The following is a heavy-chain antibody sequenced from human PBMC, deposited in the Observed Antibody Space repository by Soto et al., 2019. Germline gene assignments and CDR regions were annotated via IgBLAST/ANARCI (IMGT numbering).Heavy chain of an antibody. CDR3: ARGGWRQIDY. CDR1: GGSIGSYY. V-gene: IGHV4-59*08. J-gene: IGHJ4*02. CDR2: IYYSGST. D-gene: IGHD3-3*01. Sequence: QVQLQESGPGLVKPSETLSLTCSVSGGSIGSYYWSGIRQPPGKGLEWIGYIYYSGSTNYNPSLTSRVTISVDTSKNQFSLKLSSVTAADTAVYYCARGGWRQIDYWGQGTLVTVSS.